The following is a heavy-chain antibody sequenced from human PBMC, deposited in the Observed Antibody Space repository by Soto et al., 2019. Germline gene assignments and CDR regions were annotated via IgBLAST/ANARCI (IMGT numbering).Heavy chain of an antibody. Sequence: PSETLSLTCTVSGGSISSYYWSWIRQPPGKGLEWIGYIYYSGSTNYNPSLKSRVTISVDTSKNQFSLKLSSVTAADTAVYCCARGRGGWGKGTTVTVSS. V-gene: IGHV4-59*01. J-gene: IGHJ6*04. CDR3: ARGRGG. D-gene: IGHD2-15*01. CDR1: GGSISSYY. CDR2: IYYSGST.